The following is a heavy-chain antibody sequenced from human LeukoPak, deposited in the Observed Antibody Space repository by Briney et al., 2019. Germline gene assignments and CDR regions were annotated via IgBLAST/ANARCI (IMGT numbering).Heavy chain of an antibody. J-gene: IGHJ4*02. CDR3: ARPSHRGYGPLGY. CDR2: INPNSGGT. CDR1: GYTFTGYY. Sequence: ASVKVSCKASGYTFTGYYMHWVRQAPGQGLEWMGQINPNSGGTNYAQKFQGRVTMTRDTSISTAYMELSRLRSDDTAVYYCARPSHRGYGPLGYWGQGTLVTVSS. V-gene: IGHV1-2*06. D-gene: IGHD5-18*01.